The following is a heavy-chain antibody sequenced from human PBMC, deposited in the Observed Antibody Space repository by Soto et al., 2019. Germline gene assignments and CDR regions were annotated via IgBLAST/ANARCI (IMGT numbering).Heavy chain of an antibody. Sequence: KPGGSLRLSCAASGFTFSNAWMSWVRQAPGKELEWVGRIKSKTDGGTTDYAAPVKGRFTISRDDSKNTLYLQMNSLKTEDTAVYYCTTDQIEEQQLVLFVYWGQGTLVTVSS. CDR1: GFTFSNAW. V-gene: IGHV3-15*01. J-gene: IGHJ4*02. CDR3: TTDQIEEQQLVLFVY. D-gene: IGHD6-13*01. CDR2: IKSKTDGGTT.